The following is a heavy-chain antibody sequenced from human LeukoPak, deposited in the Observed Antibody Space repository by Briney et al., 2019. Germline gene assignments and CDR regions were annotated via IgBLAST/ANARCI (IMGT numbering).Heavy chain of an antibody. CDR3: AKSTDYWFYGMDV. V-gene: IGHV3-23*01. D-gene: IGHD2-8*02. J-gene: IGHJ6*02. CDR2: IGADVGHT. CDR1: GFTFSTFA. Sequence: HPGGSLRLSCVASGFTFSTFAMYWLRQAPGKGLEWVPAIGADVGHTNYADSVRGRFTISRDNSRNTLYLQMTSLRTDDMATYFCAKSTDYWFYGMDVWGQGTTVTVSS.